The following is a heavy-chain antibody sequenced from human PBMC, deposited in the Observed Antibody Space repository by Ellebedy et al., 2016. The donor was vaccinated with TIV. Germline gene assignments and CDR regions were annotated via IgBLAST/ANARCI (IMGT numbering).Heavy chain of an antibody. CDR2: ISWRSGSQ. Sequence: SLKISCAASGFTFDDYAMHWVRQAPGKGLEWVSGISWRSGSQDYADSVKGRLPISRHNTKNFLYLPMNSLRAEDTAVYYCAKDLGAGIPIFGVVLETILQSTRPYGLDVWGQGTTVTVSS. CDR1: GFTFDDYA. D-gene: IGHD3-3*01. CDR3: AKDLGAGIPIFGVVLETILQSTRPYGLDV. V-gene: IGHV3-9*01. J-gene: IGHJ6*02.